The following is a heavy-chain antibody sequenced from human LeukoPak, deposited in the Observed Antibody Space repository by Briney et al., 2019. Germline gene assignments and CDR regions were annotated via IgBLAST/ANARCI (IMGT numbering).Heavy chain of an antibody. J-gene: IGHJ4*02. Sequence: ASVKVSCKASGDTFTSYAVHWVRQAPGQGLEWMGWINAGNGNTKYSQKFQGRVTITRDTSASTAYMELSSLRSEDTAVYYCASSPRGYYGSGRGHLDYWGQGTLVTVSS. D-gene: IGHD3-10*01. CDR3: ASSPRGYYGSGRGHLDY. CDR1: GDTFTSYA. CDR2: INAGNGNT. V-gene: IGHV1-3*01.